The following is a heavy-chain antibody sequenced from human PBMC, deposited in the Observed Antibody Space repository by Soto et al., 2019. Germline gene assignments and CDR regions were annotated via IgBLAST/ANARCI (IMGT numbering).Heavy chain of an antibody. J-gene: IGHJ5*02. Sequence: QVQLVESGGGVVQPGRSLRLSCAASGFTFSSYGMHWVRQAPGKGLEWVAVIWYDGSNKYYADSVKGRFTISRDNSKNTLYLQMNSLRAEDTAVYYCARGSLYYDFWSGSNWFDPWGQGTLVTVSS. CDR3: ARGSLYYDFWSGSNWFDP. D-gene: IGHD3-3*01. V-gene: IGHV3-33*01. CDR2: IWYDGSNK. CDR1: GFTFSSYG.